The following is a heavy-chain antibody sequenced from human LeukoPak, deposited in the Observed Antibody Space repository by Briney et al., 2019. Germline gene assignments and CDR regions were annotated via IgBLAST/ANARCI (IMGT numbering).Heavy chain of an antibody. CDR1: GGTFSSYA. V-gene: IGHV1-69*13. Sequence: SVKVSCRASGGTFSSYAISWVRQAPGQGLELMGGIIPIFGTANYAQKFQGRVTITADESTSTAYMELSSLRSEDTAVYYCARDYSSSWYSGWFDPWGQGTLVTVSS. D-gene: IGHD6-13*01. J-gene: IGHJ5*02. CDR3: ARDYSSSWYSGWFDP. CDR2: IIPIFGTA.